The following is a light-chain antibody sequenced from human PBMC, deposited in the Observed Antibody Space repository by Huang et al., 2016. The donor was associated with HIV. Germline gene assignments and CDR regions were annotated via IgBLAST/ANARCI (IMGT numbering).Light chain of an antibody. V-gene: IGKV2-28*01. CDR2: LGS. Sequence: DIVMSQSPLSLTVTPGEPASISCKSNESLLYSNGFRYLNWYLQKPGLSPHLLIYLGSNRASGVPDRFSGSGTGIEFTLTISRVEADDVGVYYSMQSLQTPPTFGQGTKVEI. CDR3: MQSLQTPPT. CDR1: ESLLYSNGFRY. J-gene: IGKJ1*01.